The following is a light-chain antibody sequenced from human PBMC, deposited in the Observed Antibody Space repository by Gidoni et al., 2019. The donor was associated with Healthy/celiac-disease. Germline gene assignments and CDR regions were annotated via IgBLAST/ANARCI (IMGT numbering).Light chain of an antibody. CDR1: QDISNY. CDR2: DAS. J-gene: IGKJ4*01. Sequence: DIQMTQSPSSLSASVGDRVTITCQASQDISNYLNWYQQKPGKAPKLLIDDASNLETGVPSRFSGGGSGTDFTFTISSLQPEDIATYYCQQYDNLPLTFGGXTKVEIK. V-gene: IGKV1-33*01. CDR3: QQYDNLPLT.